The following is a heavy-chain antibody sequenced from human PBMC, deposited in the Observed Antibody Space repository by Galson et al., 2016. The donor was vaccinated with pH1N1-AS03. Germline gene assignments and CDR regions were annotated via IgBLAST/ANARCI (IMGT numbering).Heavy chain of an antibody. J-gene: IGHJ4*02. D-gene: IGHD6-19*01. V-gene: IGHV3-23*01. Sequence: SLRLSCAASGFTFNNYAMHWVRQAPGKGLEWVSSISGSGGSTYYADSVKGRFTISRDTSKNTLYLQMKSLRAEDTAVYYCAKDGSGWPPFQGSLDFWGQGTLVTVSS. CDR3: AKDGSGWPPFQGSLDF. CDR2: ISGSGGST. CDR1: GFTFNNYA.